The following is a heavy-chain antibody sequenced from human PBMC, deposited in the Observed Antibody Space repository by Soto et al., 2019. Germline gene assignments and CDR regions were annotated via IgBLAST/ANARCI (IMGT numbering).Heavy chain of an antibody. V-gene: IGHV1-18*04. CDR2: ISTYTGNT. CDR1: RDTFSSYG. CDR3: VRDRCTTDRCYKHRLQV. D-gene: IGHD2-8*01. Sequence: ASVKVSCKSSRDTFSSYGGSWVRQAPGQGLEWLGWISTYTGNTKHAQKFQDRVTLTTEASTSTAYMELRSLRSDDTAVYYCVRDRCTTDRCYKHRLQVWGQGTAVNVSS. J-gene: IGHJ3*01.